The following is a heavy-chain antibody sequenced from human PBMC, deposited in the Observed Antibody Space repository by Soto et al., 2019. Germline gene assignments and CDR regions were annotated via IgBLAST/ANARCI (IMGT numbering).Heavy chain of an antibody. CDR3: AKDLSLYYYDSSGYWDY. D-gene: IGHD3-22*01. CDR1: GFTFSSYA. CDR2: ISGSGGST. V-gene: IGHV3-23*01. J-gene: IGHJ4*02. Sequence: GGSLRLSCAASGFTFSSYAMSWVRQAPGKGLEWVSAISGSGGSTYYADSVKGRFTISRDNSKNTLYLQMNSLRAEDTAVYYCAKDLSLYYYDSSGYWDYWGQGTLVTVSS.